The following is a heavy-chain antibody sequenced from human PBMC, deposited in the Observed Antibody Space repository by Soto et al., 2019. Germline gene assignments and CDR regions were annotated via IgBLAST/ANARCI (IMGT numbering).Heavy chain of an antibody. CDR1: AFTFSTYW. V-gene: IGHV3-74*01. CDR2: INSDASHT. Sequence: AGGSLRLSCAASAFTFSTYWMHWIRQVPGKGLEWVSRINSDASHTYYADSVKGRFTISRDNAKNTLHLEMNSLRAEDTAVYYCARGSYYDSSGSPGDYYYGMDVWGQGTTVTVSS. D-gene: IGHD3-22*01. CDR3: ARGSYYDSSGSPGDYYYGMDV. J-gene: IGHJ6*02.